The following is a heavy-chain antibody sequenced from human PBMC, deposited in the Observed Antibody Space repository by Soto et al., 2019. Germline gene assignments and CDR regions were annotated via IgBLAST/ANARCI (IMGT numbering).Heavy chain of an antibody. V-gene: IGHV4-39*01. CDR2: IFHTGRT. CDR3: TRHQPHPYDSSGYFDY. CDR1: DGSISTSSYY. D-gene: IGHD3-22*01. J-gene: IGHJ4*02. Sequence: QLQMQEPGPGLVKPSETLSLTCTVSDGSISTSSYYWGWIRQSPGKGLEWIGTIFHTGRTYYQPSLESRVSLSVDTSKNQFSLHLTSVSAADTAVYYCTRHQPHPYDSSGYFDYWGQGTLVTVSS.